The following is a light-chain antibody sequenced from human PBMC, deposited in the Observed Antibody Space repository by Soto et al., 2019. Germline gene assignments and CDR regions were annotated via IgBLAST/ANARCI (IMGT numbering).Light chain of an antibody. Sequence: DIVMTQSPDSLAVSLGEGATINCKSSQSVLYSSNNKNYLAWYQQKPGQPPKLLIYWASTRESGVPDRFSGSGSGTDFTPTISSLQAEDVAVYYCQQYYSTRTFGQGTKVDIK. J-gene: IGKJ1*01. V-gene: IGKV4-1*01. CDR2: WAS. CDR3: QQYYSTRT. CDR1: QSVLYSSNNKNY.